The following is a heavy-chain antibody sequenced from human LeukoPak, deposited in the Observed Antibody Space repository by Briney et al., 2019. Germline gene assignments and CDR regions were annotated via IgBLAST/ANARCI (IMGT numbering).Heavy chain of an antibody. Sequence: ASVKVSCKASGYTFTSYYMHWVRQAPGQGLEWMGIINPSGGSTSYAQKFQGRVTMTRDTSTSTVYMELSSLRSDDTAVYYCARGRGTVVTTMDYYYYYGMDVWGQGTTVTVSS. V-gene: IGHV1-46*01. J-gene: IGHJ6*02. CDR3: ARGRGTVVTTMDYYYYYGMDV. CDR1: GYTFTSYY. CDR2: INPSGGST. D-gene: IGHD4-23*01.